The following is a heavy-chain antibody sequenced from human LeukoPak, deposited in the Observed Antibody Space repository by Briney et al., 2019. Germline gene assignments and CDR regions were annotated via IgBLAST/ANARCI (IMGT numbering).Heavy chain of an antibody. CDR2: INSDGSST. CDR1: GFTFSGHW. Sequence: GGSLRLSCAASGFTFSGHWMHWVRQAPGKGLVWVSRINSDGSSTSYADSVKGRFTISRDNAKNTLYLQMNSLRAEDTAVYYCARASWTTVTTGITPCDYWGQGTLVTVSS. J-gene: IGHJ4*02. CDR3: ARASWTTVTTGITPCDY. D-gene: IGHD4-17*01. V-gene: IGHV3-74*01.